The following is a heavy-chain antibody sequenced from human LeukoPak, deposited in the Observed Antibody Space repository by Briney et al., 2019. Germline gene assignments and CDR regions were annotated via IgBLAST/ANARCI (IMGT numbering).Heavy chain of an antibody. V-gene: IGHV1-69*13. Sequence: SVRVSCKASGGTFSSYAISWVRQAPGQGLEWMGGIIPIFGTANYAQKFQGRVTITADESTSTAYMELSSLRSEDTAVYYCARWGGYSGYDELDYWGQGTLVTVSS. CDR1: GGTFSSYA. J-gene: IGHJ4*02. D-gene: IGHD5-12*01. CDR3: ARWGGYSGYDELDY. CDR2: IIPIFGTA.